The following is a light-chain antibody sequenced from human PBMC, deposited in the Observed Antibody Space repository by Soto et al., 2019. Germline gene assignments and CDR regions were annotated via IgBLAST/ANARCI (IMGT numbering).Light chain of an antibody. Sequence: AIQMTQSPSSLSASVGGRVTITCRASQGIRNDLAWYRQKPGKAPKLLIYGASTLQTGVPSRFSGSGSGTDFTLAISSLQPEDSATYYCQQSFSTPQTFGGGTKVDIK. CDR3: QQSFSTPQT. V-gene: IGKV1-6*01. CDR1: QGIRND. J-gene: IGKJ4*01. CDR2: GAS.